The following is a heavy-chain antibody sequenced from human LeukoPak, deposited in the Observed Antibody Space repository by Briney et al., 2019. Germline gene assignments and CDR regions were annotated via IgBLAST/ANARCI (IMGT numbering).Heavy chain of an antibody. D-gene: IGHD6-13*01. CDR1: GGSISSSSYY. Sequence: SETLSLTCTVSGGSISSSSYYWGWIRQPPGKGLEWIGSIYYSGSTYYNPSLKSRVTISVDTSKNQFSLKLSSVTAADTAVYYCARRQGSSSYIDYWGQGTLVTVSS. J-gene: IGHJ4*02. CDR3: ARRQGSSSYIDY. CDR2: IYYSGST. V-gene: IGHV4-39*01.